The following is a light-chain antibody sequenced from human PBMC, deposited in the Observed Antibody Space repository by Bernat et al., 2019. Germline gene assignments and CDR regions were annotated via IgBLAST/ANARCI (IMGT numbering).Light chain of an antibody. CDR3: QQSYSTPYT. CDR1: QSVYTY. CDR2: AAS. J-gene: IGKJ2*01. Sequence: EIVLTQSPATLSLSPGERATLSCRASQSVYTYLAWYQQKPGQAPRLLIYAASYRATGIPARFSGSGSGTDFTLTISSLQPEDFATYYCQQSYSTPYTFGQGTKLEIK. V-gene: IGKV3-11*01.